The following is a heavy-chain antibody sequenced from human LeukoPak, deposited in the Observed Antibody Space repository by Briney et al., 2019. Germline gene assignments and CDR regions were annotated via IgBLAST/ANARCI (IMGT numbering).Heavy chain of an antibody. CDR1: GFTFDDYA. Sequence: GRSLRLSCAASGFTFDDYAMHWVRQAPGKGLEWVSGISWNSGSIDYADSVKGRFTISRDNAKNSLYLQMNSLRAEDTAVYYCARAPYYYMDVWGKGTTVTVSS. V-gene: IGHV3-9*01. CDR2: ISWNSGSI. J-gene: IGHJ6*03. CDR3: ARAPYYYMDV.